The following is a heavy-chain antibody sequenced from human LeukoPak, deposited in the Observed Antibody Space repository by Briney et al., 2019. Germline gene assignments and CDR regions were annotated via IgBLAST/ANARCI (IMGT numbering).Heavy chain of an antibody. Sequence: SETLSLTCTLSGGSISSRSYYWGWIRQPPGKGLEWIGSIYYSGSTHYNPSLKSRVTISVDTSKNQFSLKLSSVTAADTAVYYCARHPLGGDNWYFDLWGRGTLVTVSS. CDR1: GGSISSRSYY. CDR2: IYYSGST. CDR3: ARHPLGGDNWYFDL. J-gene: IGHJ2*01. V-gene: IGHV4-39*01. D-gene: IGHD3-16*01.